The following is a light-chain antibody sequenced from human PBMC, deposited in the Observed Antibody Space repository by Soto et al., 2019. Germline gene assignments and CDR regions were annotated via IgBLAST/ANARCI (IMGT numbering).Light chain of an antibody. J-gene: IGLJ3*02. CDR2: EVT. CDR1: SSDVGGYNY. V-gene: IGLV2-8*01. Sequence: QSALTQPPSASGSPGQSVTISCTGTSSDVGGYNYVSWYQQHPGKAPKLMIFEVTKLPSGVPDRFSGSKSGNTASLTVSGLQAEDEADYYCSSYAGSNNRVFGGGTKLTVL. CDR3: SSYAGSNNRV.